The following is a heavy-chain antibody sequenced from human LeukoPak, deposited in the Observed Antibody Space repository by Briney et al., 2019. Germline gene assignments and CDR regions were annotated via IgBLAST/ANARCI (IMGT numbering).Heavy chain of an antibody. V-gene: IGHV3-23*01. D-gene: IGHD3-3*01. CDR1: GFTFSSYA. J-gene: IGHJ6*02. CDR2: ISGSGGST. Sequence: GGSLRLSCAASGFTFSSYAMSWVRQTPGKGLEWVSAISGSGGSTYYADSVKGRFTISRDNSKNTLFLQMNSLRAEDTAPYYCAKSVAIYFYCGLDVWGQGTTVAVSS. CDR3: AKSVAIYFYCGLDV.